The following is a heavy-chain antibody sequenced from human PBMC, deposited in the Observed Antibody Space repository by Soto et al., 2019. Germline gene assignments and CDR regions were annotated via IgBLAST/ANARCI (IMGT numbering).Heavy chain of an antibody. V-gene: IGHV4-34*01. D-gene: IGHD3-10*01. CDR2: INHSGST. CDR3: ARTTYGSGSYYSYGYYYYGMDV. Sequence: PSETLSLTCAVYGGSFSGYYWSWIRQPPGKGLEWIGEINHSGSTNYNPSLKSRVTISVDTSKNQFSLKLSSVTAADTAVHYCARTTYGSGSYYSYGYYYYGMDVWGQGTTVTVSS. CDR1: GGSFSGYY. J-gene: IGHJ6*02.